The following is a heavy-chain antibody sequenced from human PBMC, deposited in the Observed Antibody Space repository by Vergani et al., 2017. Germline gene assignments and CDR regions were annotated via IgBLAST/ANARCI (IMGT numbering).Heavy chain of an antibody. D-gene: IGHD6-13*01. Sequence: QVQLVQSGAEVKKPGASVKVSCKVSGYTLTELSMHWVRQAPGKGLEWMGGFDPDDGETIDAQKFQGRVTITADESTSTAYMELSSLRSEDTAVYYCARDWLSSSWSNFDYWGQGTLVTVSS. V-gene: IGHV1-24*01. CDR3: ARDWLSSSWSNFDY. J-gene: IGHJ4*02. CDR2: FDPDDGET. CDR1: GYTLTELS.